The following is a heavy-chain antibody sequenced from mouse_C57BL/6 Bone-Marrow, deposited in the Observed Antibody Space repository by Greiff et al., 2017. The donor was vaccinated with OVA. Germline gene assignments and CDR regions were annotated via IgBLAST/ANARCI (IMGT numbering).Heavy chain of an antibody. D-gene: IGHD2-1*01. CDR1: GFNIKDDY. Sequence: VQLKESGAELVRPGASVKLSCTASGFNIKDDYMHWVKQRPEQGLEWIGWIDPENGDTEYASKFQGKATITADTSSNTAYLQLSSLTSEDTAVDYCTSTREGNCGFAYGGRGTGTTVTA. CDR2: IDPENGDT. J-gene: IGHJ3*01. V-gene: IGHV14-4*01. CDR3: TSTREGNCGFAY.